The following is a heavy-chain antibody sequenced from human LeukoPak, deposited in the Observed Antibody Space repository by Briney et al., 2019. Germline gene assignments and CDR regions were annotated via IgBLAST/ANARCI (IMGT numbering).Heavy chain of an antibody. V-gene: IGHV4-39*01. Sequence: KPSETLSLTFTVSGGSISSSSYYWGWIRQPPGKGLEWIGSIYYSGSTYYNPSLKSRVTISVDTSKNQFSLKLSSVTAADTAVYYSARQTEALSALDHWGQGTLVTVSS. CDR1: GGSISSSSYY. D-gene: IGHD6-6*01. J-gene: IGHJ4*02. CDR3: ARQTEALSALDH. CDR2: IYYSGST.